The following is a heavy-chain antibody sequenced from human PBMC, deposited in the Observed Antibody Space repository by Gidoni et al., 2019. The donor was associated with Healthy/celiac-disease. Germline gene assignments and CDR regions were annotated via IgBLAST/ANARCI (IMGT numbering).Heavy chain of an antibody. J-gene: IGHJ4*02. D-gene: IGHD3-9*01. CDR2: ISWDGGST. CDR1: GFTFDDYT. CDR3: AKASHNYDILTGYAGYFDY. Sequence: EVQLVESGGVVVQPGGSLRLSCAASGFTFDDYTMHWVRQAPGKGLEWVSLISWDGGSTYYADSVKGRFTISRDNSKNSLYLQMNSLRTEDTALYYCAKASHNYDILTGYAGYFDYWGQGTLVTVSS. V-gene: IGHV3-43*01.